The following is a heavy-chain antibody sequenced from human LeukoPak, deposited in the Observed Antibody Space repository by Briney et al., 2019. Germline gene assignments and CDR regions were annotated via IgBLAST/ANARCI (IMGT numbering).Heavy chain of an antibody. CDR3: ASPGAGYSSSSFDY. J-gene: IGHJ4*02. CDR2: IIPIFGTA. CDR1: GYTFTSYG. Sequence: SVKVSCKASGYTFTSYGISWVRQAPGQGLEWMGGIIPIFGTANYAQKFQGRVTITADKSTSTAYMELSSLRSEDTAVYYCASPGAGYSSSSFDYWGQGTLVTVSS. D-gene: IGHD6-6*01. V-gene: IGHV1-69*06.